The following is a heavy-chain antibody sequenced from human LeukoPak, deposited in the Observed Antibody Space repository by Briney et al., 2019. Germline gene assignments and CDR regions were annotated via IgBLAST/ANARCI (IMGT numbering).Heavy chain of an antibody. CDR3: ARVFGDGDY. CDR1: GFTFSSYE. J-gene: IGHJ4*02. CDR2: ISRDSSTI. V-gene: IGHV3-48*02. D-gene: IGHD3-10*01. Sequence: GGSLRLSCAASGFTFSSYEINWVRQAPGTGLEWVSYISRDSSTIFYADSVKGRFTISRDNAKSSLYLQMNSLRDEDTAVYYCARVFGDGDYWGQGTLVIVSS.